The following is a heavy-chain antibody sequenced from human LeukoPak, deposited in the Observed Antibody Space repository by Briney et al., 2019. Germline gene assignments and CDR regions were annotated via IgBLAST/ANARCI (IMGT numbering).Heavy chain of an antibody. CDR3: ASNVYHCSGGSCFNWFDP. V-gene: IGHV1-2*02. J-gene: IGHJ5*02. D-gene: IGHD2-15*01. CDR1: GYTFTGYY. Sequence: ASVKVSCKASGYTFTGYYMHWVRQVPGQGLEWMGWINPNSGGTNYAQKFQGRVTMTRDTSISTAYMELSRLRSDDTAVYYCASNVYHCSGGSCFNWFDPWGQGTLVTVSS. CDR2: INPNSGGT.